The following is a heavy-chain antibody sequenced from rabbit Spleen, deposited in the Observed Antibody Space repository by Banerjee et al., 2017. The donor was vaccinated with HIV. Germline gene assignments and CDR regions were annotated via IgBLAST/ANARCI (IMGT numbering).Heavy chain of an antibody. V-gene: IGHV1S47*01. Sequence: QEQLVESGGGLVQPGGSLKLSCKASGFDFNNYGVSWVRQAPGKGLEWIGYIEPIFGNTYYANWVNGRFTISSHNAQNTLYLQLSSLTAADTATHFCVRDVNGGSYDFNLWGPGTLVTVS. J-gene: IGHJ4*01. CDR1: GFDFNNYG. CDR2: IEPIFGNT. D-gene: IGHD5-1*01. CDR3: VRDVNGGSYDFNL.